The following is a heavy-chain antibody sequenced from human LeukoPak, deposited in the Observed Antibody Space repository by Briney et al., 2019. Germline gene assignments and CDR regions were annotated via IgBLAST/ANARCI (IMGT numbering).Heavy chain of an antibody. J-gene: IGHJ6*02. CDR1: GFTFSSYS. Sequence: GGSLRLSCAASGFTFSSYSTNWVRQAPGKGLEWVSYISSSSSTIYYADSVKGRFTISRDNAKNSLYLQMNSLRAEDTAVYYCAREGQQRSFPYYYYYGMDVWGQGTTVTVSS. V-gene: IGHV3-48*01. D-gene: IGHD6-13*01. CDR2: ISSSSSTI. CDR3: AREGQQRSFPYYYYYGMDV.